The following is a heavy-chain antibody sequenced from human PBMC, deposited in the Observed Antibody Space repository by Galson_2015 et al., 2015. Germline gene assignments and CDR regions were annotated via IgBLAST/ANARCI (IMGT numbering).Heavy chain of an antibody. CDR1: GGTFSSYA. D-gene: IGHD6-19*01. V-gene: IGHV1-69*13. J-gene: IGHJ4*02. Sequence: SVKVSCKASGGTFSSYAISWVRQAPGQGLEWMGGIIPIFGTANYAQKFQGRVTITADESTSTAYMELSSLRSEDTAVYYCARDLSPYSSGWGYFDYWGQGTLVTVSS. CDR2: IIPIFGTA. CDR3: ARDLSPYSSGWGYFDY.